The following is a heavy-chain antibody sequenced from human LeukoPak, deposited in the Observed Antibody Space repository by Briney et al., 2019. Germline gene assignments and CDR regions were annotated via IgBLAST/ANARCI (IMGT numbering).Heavy chain of an antibody. CDR3: AGTTYYDILTGGLGMDV. CDR2: MNPNSGNT. J-gene: IGHJ4*02. Sequence: GASVKVSCKASGYTFTSYDINWVRQATGQGLEWMGWMNPNSGNTGYAQKFQGRVTMTRNTSISTAYMVLSSLRSEDTAVYYCAGTTYYDILTGGLGMDVWGQGTLVTVSS. CDR1: GYTFTSYD. V-gene: IGHV1-8*01. D-gene: IGHD3-9*01.